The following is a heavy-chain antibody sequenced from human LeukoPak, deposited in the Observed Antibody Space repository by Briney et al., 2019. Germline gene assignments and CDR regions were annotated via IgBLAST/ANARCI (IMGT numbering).Heavy chain of an antibody. Sequence: GGSLRLSCAASGFTFDDYGMSWVRQAPGKGLEWVSYISSSGSTIYYADSVKGRFTISRDNAKNSLYLQMNSLRAEDTAVYYCAGGYSGYGAPDHWGQGTLVTVSS. D-gene: IGHD5-12*01. CDR2: ISSSGSTI. J-gene: IGHJ5*02. CDR1: GFTFDDYG. CDR3: AGGYSGYGAPDH. V-gene: IGHV3-48*03.